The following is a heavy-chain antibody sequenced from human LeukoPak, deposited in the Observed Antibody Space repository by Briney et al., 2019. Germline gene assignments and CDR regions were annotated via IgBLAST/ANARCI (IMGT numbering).Heavy chain of an antibody. CDR2: IYSGGST. V-gene: IGHV3-66*01. J-gene: IGHJ6*02. D-gene: IGHD2-15*01. CDR3: ARDFGGV. Sequence: GGSLRLSCAASGFTFSSYSMNWVRQAPGKGLEWVSVIYSGGSTYYADSVKGRFTISRDNSKSTLYLQMNSLRAEDTAVYYCARDFGGVWGQGTTVTVSS. CDR1: GFTFSSYS.